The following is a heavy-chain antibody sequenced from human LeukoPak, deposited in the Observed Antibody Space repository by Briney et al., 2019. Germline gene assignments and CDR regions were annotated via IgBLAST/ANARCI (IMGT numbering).Heavy chain of an antibody. CDR3: ARDRHIAAAGYYFDY. Sequence: GGSLRLSCAASGFTFSTYPMHWVRQAPGKGLEWVAVIADDGKDKHYVESVKGRFTISRDNSKNTLYLQMNSLRVEGTAVYYCARDRHIAAAGYYFDYWGQGTLVTVSS. J-gene: IGHJ4*02. CDR1: GFTFSTYP. D-gene: IGHD6-25*01. CDR2: IADDGKDK. V-gene: IGHV3-30*04.